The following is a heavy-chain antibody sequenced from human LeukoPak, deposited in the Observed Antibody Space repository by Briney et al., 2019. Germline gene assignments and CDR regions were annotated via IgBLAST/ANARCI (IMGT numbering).Heavy chain of an antibody. CDR3: AKDSSSRGWYFEH. CDR1: GFSFSYYG. Sequence: PGGSLRLSCAASGFSFSYYGMHWVRQAPGEGLEWVSFISFDGSITYNADSVKGRLTISRDNSKNTVYLQMNRLRAEDTAVYFCAKDSSSRGWYFEHWGQGTLVTVSS. J-gene: IGHJ4*02. D-gene: IGHD6-19*01. V-gene: IGHV3-30*18. CDR2: ISFDGSIT.